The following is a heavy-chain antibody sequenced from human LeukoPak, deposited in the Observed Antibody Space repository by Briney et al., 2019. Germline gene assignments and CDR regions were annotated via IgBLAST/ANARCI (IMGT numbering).Heavy chain of an antibody. J-gene: IGHJ6*03. CDR1: GFTFSSYS. D-gene: IGHD2-8*01. CDR2: ISSSSSTI. V-gene: IGHV3-48*04. Sequence: PGGSLRLSCAASGFTFSSYSMNWVRQAPGKGLEWVSYISSSSSTIYYADSVKGRFTISRDNAKNSLYLQMNSLRAEDTAVYYCARDLFSSHCTNGVCYPSGGYYYMDVWGKGTTVTVSS. CDR3: ARDLFSSHCTNGVCYPSGGYYYMDV.